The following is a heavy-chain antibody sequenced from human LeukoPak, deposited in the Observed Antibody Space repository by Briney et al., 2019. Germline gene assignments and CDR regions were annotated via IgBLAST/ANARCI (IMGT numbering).Heavy chain of an antibody. Sequence: SETLSLTCTVSGGSISSYYWSWIRQPPGKGLEWIGYIYYSGSTNYNPSLRSRVTISVDTSKNQFSLKLSSVTAADTAVYYCARGEWLEENNWFDPWGQGTLVTVSS. J-gene: IGHJ5*02. CDR2: IYYSGST. D-gene: IGHD6-19*01. V-gene: IGHV4-59*01. CDR1: GGSISSYY. CDR3: ARGEWLEENNWFDP.